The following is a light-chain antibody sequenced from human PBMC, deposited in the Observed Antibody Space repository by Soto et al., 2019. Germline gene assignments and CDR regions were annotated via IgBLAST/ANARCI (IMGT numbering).Light chain of an antibody. J-gene: IGKJ2*01. V-gene: IGKV3-20*01. Sequence: EIVLTQSPGTLSLSPGERATLSCRASQSVTSNFLAWYQQKPGQAPRVLIYGASTRAAGVPDRFSGSGSGTDFTLTITRLEPEDFAVYYCQQYGRSPLMYTFGQGTKLGVK. CDR3: QQYGRSPLMYT. CDR1: QSVTSNF. CDR2: GAS.